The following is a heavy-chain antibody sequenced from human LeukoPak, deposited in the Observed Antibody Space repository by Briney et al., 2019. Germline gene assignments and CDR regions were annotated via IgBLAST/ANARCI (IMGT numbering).Heavy chain of an antibody. D-gene: IGHD1-26*01. CDR1: GGSISSYY. Sequence: SETLSLTCTVSGGSISSYYWSWIRQPPRKGLEWIGYIYYSGSTNYNPSLKSRVTISVDTSKNQFSLKLSSVTAADTAVYYCARRSVYSGSPWWFDPWGQGTLVTVSS. J-gene: IGHJ5*02. CDR2: IYYSGST. V-gene: IGHV4-59*08. CDR3: ARRSVYSGSPWWFDP.